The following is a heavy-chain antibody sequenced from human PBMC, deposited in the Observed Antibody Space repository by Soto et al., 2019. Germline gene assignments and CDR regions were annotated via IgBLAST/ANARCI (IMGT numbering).Heavy chain of an antibody. CDR3: ARDRAEVGIAALHPHYGMDV. V-gene: IGHV1-2*04. CDR1: GYTFTGYY. D-gene: IGHD6-25*01. Sequence: ASVKVSCKASGYTFTGYYMHWVRQAPGQGLELMGWINPNSGGTNYAQKFQGWVTMTRDTSISTAYMELSRLRSDDTAVYYCARDRAEVGIAALHPHYGMDVWGQGTTVTAP. CDR2: INPNSGGT. J-gene: IGHJ6*02.